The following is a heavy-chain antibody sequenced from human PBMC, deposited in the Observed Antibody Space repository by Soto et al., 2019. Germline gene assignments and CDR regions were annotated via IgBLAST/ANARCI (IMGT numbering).Heavy chain of an antibody. CDR3: VAGPDRAKSAY. CDR2: GLRPDYT. J-gene: IGHJ4*01. V-gene: IGHV4-59*01. CDR1: GGSINDFY. Sequence: SEILSLTCTVSGGSINDFYWSWTRQPPGKGLEWIAYGLRPDYTGYNPSLRNRVTISSDTSKNQFSLRLISVTAADTAVYYCVAGPDRAKSAYWGQGTLVTVSS.